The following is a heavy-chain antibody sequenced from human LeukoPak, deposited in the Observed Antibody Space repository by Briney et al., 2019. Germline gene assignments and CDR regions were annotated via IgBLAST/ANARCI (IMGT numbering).Heavy chain of an antibody. CDR1: GFTFSSYA. D-gene: IGHD2-15*01. CDR3: ARVVGSYLDY. Sequence: QAGGSLRLSCAASGFTFSSYAMHWVRQAPGKGLEYVSAISTNGGNTYYANSVKGRFTISRDNSKSTLYLQMGSLRAEDMAVYYCARVVGSYLDYWGQGTLVTVSS. CDR2: ISTNGGNT. J-gene: IGHJ4*02. V-gene: IGHV3-64*01.